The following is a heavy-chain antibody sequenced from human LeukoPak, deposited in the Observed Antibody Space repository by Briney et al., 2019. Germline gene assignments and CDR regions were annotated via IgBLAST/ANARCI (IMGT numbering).Heavy chain of an antibody. J-gene: IGHJ4*02. CDR3: ARVGGSSWPLDY. V-gene: IGHV4-30-2*01. CDR2: IYHSGST. D-gene: IGHD6-13*01. CDR1: GGSISSGGXY. Sequence: SQXXSXXCTVSGGSISSGGXYWSWIRQPPXXGXXWIGYIYHSGSTYYNPSLKSRVTISVDRSKNQFSLRLSSVTAADTAVYYCARVGGSSWPLDYWGQGTLVTVSS.